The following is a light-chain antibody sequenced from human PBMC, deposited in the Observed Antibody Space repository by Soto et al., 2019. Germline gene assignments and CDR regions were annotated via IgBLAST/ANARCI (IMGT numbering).Light chain of an antibody. CDR1: QSVSSTY. V-gene: IGKV3-20*01. CDR3: QQFLSSPMT. Sequence: EIFLTQSPGTLSLSPGERATLSCRASQSVSSTYLAWYQQKPGQAPRLLIHDASSRATGIPDRFSGSGSGRDFTLTISRLEPEDFAVYFCQQFLSSPMTFGQGTKVEI. CDR2: DAS. J-gene: IGKJ1*01.